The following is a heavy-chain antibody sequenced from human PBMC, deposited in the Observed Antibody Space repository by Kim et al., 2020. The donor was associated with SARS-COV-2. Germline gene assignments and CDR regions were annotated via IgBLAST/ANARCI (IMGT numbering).Heavy chain of an antibody. D-gene: IGHD5-12*01. J-gene: IGHJ4*02. Sequence: PSFQGQVTISADKSISTAYLQLSSLKASDTAMYYCARLPRWLQSRRYFDYWGQGTLVTVSS. V-gene: IGHV5-51*01. CDR3: ARLPRWLQSRRYFDY.